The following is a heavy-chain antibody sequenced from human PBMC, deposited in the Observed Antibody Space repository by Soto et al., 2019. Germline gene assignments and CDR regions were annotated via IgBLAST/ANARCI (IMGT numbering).Heavy chain of an antibody. V-gene: IGHV1-3*01. CDR2: INAGNGNT. CDR3: ARIAPDDRGYYYYGMDV. Sequence: GASVNVSCKSSGYTFTSYSIHWGRQAPGQRLEWMGWINAGNGNTKYSQKFQGRVTITRDTSASTAYMELSSLRSEDTAVYYCARIAPDDRGYYYYGMDVWGQGTTVTVSS. CDR1: GYTFTSYS. J-gene: IGHJ6*02. D-gene: IGHD1-1*01.